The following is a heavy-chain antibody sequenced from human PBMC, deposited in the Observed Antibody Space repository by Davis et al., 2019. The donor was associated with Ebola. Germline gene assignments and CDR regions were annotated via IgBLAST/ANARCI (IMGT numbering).Heavy chain of an antibody. CDR2: IIPIFGTA. Sequence: SVKVSCKASGGTFSSYAISWVRQAPGQGLEWMGGIIPIFGTANYAQKFQGRVTITADTSTSTAYMELRSLRSDDTAVYYCARDGVGGPRSYYYYGMDVWGQGTTVTVSS. V-gene: IGHV1-69*06. D-gene: IGHD3-10*01. J-gene: IGHJ6*02. CDR3: ARDGVGGPRSYYYYGMDV. CDR1: GGTFSSYA.